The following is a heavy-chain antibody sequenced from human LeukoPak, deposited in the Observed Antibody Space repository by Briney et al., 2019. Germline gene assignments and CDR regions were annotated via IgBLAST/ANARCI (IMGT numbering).Heavy chain of an antibody. CDR3: AKSGYNRFDY. D-gene: IGHD5-24*01. CDR2: ISDTGSTI. Sequence: GGSLRLSCAASGFTFSSYELNWVRQAPGKGLEWVSYISDTGSTIYYADSVKGRFTISRDNSKNTLYLQMNSLRAEDTALYFCAKSGYNRFDYWGQGTLVTVSS. V-gene: IGHV3-48*03. CDR1: GFTFSSYE. J-gene: IGHJ4*02.